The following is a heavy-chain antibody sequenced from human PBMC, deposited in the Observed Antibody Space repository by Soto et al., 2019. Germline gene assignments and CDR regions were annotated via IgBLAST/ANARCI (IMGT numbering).Heavy chain of an antibody. CDR1: GFTFSSYA. D-gene: IGHD2-2*01. CDR3: AKVAYGVYCSSTSCYAFDI. J-gene: IGHJ3*02. CDR2: ISGSGGST. V-gene: IGHV3-23*01. Sequence: GGSLRLSCAASGFTFSSYAMSWVRQAPGKGLEWVSAISGSGGSTYYADSVKGRFTISRDNSKNTLYLQMNSLRAEDTAVYYCAKVAYGVYCSSTSCYAFDIWGQGTMVTVSS.